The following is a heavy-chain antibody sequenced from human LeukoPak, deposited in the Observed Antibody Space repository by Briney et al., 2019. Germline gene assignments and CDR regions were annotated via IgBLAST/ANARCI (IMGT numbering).Heavy chain of an antibody. CDR1: GYTFTGYY. J-gene: IGHJ4*02. CDR2: INPNSGGT. V-gene: IGHV1-2*02. CDR3: ARLYGSGSYIKCAVDY. D-gene: IGHD3-10*01. Sequence: ASVKVSCKASGYTFTGYYMHWVRQAPGQGLEWMGWINPNSGGTNYAQKFQGRVTMTRDTSISTAYMELSRLRSDDPAVYYCARLYGSGSYIKCAVDYWGQGTLVTVSS.